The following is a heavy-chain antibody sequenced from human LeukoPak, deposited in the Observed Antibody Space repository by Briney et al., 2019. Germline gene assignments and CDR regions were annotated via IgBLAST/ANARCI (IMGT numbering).Heavy chain of an antibody. CDR3: AKDADWGGSTSCYDY. CDR1: GFTFSSYA. Sequence: SGGSLRLSRAASGFTFSSYAMSWVRQAPGKGLEWVSAISGSGGSTYYADSVKGRFTISRDNSKNTLYLQMNSLRAEDAAVYYCAKDADWGGSTSCYDYWGQGTLVTVSS. D-gene: IGHD2-2*01. J-gene: IGHJ4*02. CDR2: ISGSGGST. V-gene: IGHV3-23*01.